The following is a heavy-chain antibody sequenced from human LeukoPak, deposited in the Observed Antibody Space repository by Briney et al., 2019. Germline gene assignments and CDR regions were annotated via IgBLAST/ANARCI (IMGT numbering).Heavy chain of an antibody. CDR1: GFVFDNHD. CDR2: IRSDGYHT. D-gene: IGHD1-26*01. J-gene: IGHJ4*02. CDR3: AKPSGSGVDY. Sequence: GGSLRLSCGASGFVFDNHDMHWVRQAPGKGLEWVAFIRSDGYHTYYADSVKGRFTITRDNFKNTVYLQMNSLRLEDMAVYYCAKPSGSGVDYWGRGTRVTASS. V-gene: IGHV3-30*02.